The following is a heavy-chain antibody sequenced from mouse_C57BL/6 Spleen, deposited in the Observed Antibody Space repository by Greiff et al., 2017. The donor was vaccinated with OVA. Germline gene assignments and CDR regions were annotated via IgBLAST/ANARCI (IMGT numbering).Heavy chain of an antibody. CDR3: AREGNYGDDY. CDR2: INPHNGGT. CDR1: GYTFTDYY. D-gene: IGHD2-1*01. Sequence: VQLQQSGPELVKPGASVKISCKASGYTFTDYYMNWVKQSHGKSLEWIGDINPHNGGTRYNQKFKGKATLTVDKSSSTAYMELRSLTSEDSAVYYCAREGNYGDDYWGQGTTLTVSS. V-gene: IGHV1-26*01. J-gene: IGHJ2*01.